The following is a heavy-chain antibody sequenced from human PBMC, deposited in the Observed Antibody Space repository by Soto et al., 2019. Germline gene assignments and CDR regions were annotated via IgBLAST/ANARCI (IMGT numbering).Heavy chain of an antibody. CDR1: GYTFTSYA. J-gene: IGHJ6*02. Sequence: GASVKVSFKASGYTFTSYAMHWWRQAPGQRLEWMGWINAGNGNTKYSQKFQGRVTITRDTSASTAYMELSSLRSEDTAVYYCARDGGPTGYYYYYGMDVWGQGTTVTVSS. V-gene: IGHV1-3*01. D-gene: IGHD3-16*01. CDR2: INAGNGNT. CDR3: ARDGGPTGYYYYYGMDV.